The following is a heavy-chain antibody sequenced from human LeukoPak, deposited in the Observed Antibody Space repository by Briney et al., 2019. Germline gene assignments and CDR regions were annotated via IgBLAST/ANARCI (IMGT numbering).Heavy chain of an antibody. Sequence: GGSLRLSCAASGFTFNKYDMHWVRQAPGKGLESVSAISSNGGSTYYANSVKGRFTISRDNSKNTLYLQMGSLRAEDMAVYYCAREYYGGYVDYWGQGTLVTVSS. CDR2: ISSNGGST. CDR3: AREYYGGYVDY. CDR1: GFTFNKYD. J-gene: IGHJ4*02. V-gene: IGHV3-64*01. D-gene: IGHD3-10*01.